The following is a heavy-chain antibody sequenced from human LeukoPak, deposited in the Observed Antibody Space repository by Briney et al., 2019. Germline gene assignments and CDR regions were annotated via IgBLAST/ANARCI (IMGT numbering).Heavy chain of an antibody. CDR3: ARGGAEYDFWSGHYYYYYYMDV. D-gene: IGHD3-3*01. Sequence: GGSLRLSCAASGFTFSSYEMNWVRQAPGKGLEWVSYISSGSTTYYADSVKGRFTISRDNAKNSLYLQMNSLRAEDTAVYYCARGGAEYDFWSGHYYYYYYMDVWGKGTTVTVSS. CDR1: GFTFSSYE. CDR2: ISSGSTT. J-gene: IGHJ6*03. V-gene: IGHV3-48*03.